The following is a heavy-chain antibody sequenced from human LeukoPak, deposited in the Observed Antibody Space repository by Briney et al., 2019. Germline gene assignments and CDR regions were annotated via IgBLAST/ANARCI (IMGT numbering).Heavy chain of an antibody. CDR3: ARGPLCSRVVVPAAYYYYYYMDV. CDR2: INPNSGGT. Sequence: ASVKVSCKASGYTFTCYYMHWVRQAPGQGLEWMGWINPNSGGTNYAQKFQGRVTMTRDPSISTAYMELSRLRSDDTAVYYCARGPLCSRVVVPAAYYYYYYMDVWGKGTTVTVSS. CDR1: GYTFTCYY. V-gene: IGHV1-2*02. J-gene: IGHJ6*03. D-gene: IGHD2-2*01.